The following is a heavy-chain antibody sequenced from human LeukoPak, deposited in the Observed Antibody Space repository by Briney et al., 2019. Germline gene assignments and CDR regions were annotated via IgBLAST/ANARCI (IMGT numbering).Heavy chain of an antibody. Sequence: RPSETLSLTCTVSGGSISSYYWSWIRQPAGKGLEWIGRIYTSGSTGYNPSLKSRVTMSVDTSKNQFSLKLSSVTAADTAVYYCARVDLRAAYFDYWGQGTLVTVSS. CDR1: GGSISSYY. CDR2: IYTSGST. J-gene: IGHJ4*02. CDR3: ARVDLRAAYFDY. V-gene: IGHV4-4*07. D-gene: IGHD2-15*01.